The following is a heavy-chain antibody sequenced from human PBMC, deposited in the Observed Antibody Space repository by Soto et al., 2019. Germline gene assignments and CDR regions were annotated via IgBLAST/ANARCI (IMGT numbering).Heavy chain of an antibody. CDR3: ARDYRDIVVVVAATVAGMDV. CDR1: GFTFSSYA. D-gene: IGHD2-15*01. Sequence: GGSLRLSCAASGFTFSSYAMHWVRQAPGKGLEWVAVISYDGSNKYYADSVKGRFTISRDNSKNTLYLQMNSLRAEDTAVCYCARDYRDIVVVVAATVAGMDVWGQGTTVTVSS. J-gene: IGHJ6*02. CDR2: ISYDGSNK. V-gene: IGHV3-30-3*01.